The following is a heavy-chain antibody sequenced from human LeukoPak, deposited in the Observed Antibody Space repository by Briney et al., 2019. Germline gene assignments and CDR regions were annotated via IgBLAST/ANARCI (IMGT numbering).Heavy chain of an antibody. J-gene: IGHJ5*02. Sequence: SETLSLTCTVSGGSISSSTYFWGWIRQPPGKGLEWIGTIYYSGSTYYNPSLKSRVTISVDSSKNQFSLRLSSVTAADTAVYYCARESLTWLQSRTSWFDPWGQGTLVTVSS. CDR1: GGSISSSTYF. V-gene: IGHV4-39*07. D-gene: IGHD5-24*01. CDR3: ARESLTWLQSRTSWFDP. CDR2: IYYSGST.